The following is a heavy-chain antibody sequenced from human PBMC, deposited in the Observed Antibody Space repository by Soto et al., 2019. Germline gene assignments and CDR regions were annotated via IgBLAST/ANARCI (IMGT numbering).Heavy chain of an antibody. CDR2: INHSGST. D-gene: IGHD6-13*01. V-gene: IGHV4-34*01. CDR3: ASTGSLRRDFQH. Sequence: QPPPEGLEWIGEINHSGSTNYNPSLKSRVTISVDTSKNQFSLKLSSVTAADTAVYYCASTGSLRRDFQHWGQGTLVTVSS. J-gene: IGHJ1*01.